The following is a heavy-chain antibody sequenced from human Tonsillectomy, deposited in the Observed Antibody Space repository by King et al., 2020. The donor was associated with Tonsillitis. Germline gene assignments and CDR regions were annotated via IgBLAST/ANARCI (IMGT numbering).Heavy chain of an antibody. CDR3: ARVNYYDSSGYLPSFDY. D-gene: IGHD3-22*01. Sequence: VQLQESGPGLVKPSQTLSLTCTVSGGSISSGGYYWSWIRQQPGKGLEWIGYIYYSGSTYYNPSLKSRVTISVDTSKNQFSLKLSSVTAADTAVYYCARVNYYDSSGYLPSFDYWGQGTLVTVSS. J-gene: IGHJ4*02. CDR1: GGSISSGGYY. V-gene: IGHV4-31*03. CDR2: IYYSGST.